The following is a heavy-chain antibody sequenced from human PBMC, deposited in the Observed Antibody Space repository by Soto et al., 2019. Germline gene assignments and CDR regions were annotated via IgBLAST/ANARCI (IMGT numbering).Heavy chain of an antibody. CDR2: ISYDGSNK. CDR1: GFTFSSYG. J-gene: IGHJ3*02. Sequence: GGSLRLSCAASGFTFSSYGMHWVRQAPGKGLEWVAVISYDGSNKYYADSVKGRFTISRDNSKNTLYLQMNSLRAEDTAVYYCAKDGVDYDFWSADAFDIWGQGTMVTVS. CDR3: AKDGVDYDFWSADAFDI. D-gene: IGHD3-3*01. V-gene: IGHV3-30*18.